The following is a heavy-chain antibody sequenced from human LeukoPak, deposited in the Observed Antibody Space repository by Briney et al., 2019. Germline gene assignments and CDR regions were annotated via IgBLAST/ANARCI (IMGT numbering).Heavy chain of an antibody. CDR2: ITDSDSTI. Sequence: PAGSLRLSCAASGFTFSSFDMNWVRQAPGQGLEGVSYITDSDSTIYYADSVKGRLTISRDNAKNSLYLQMNSLRAEDTAVYYCATQRNFDHWGQGTLVTVSS. CDR1: GFTFSSFD. V-gene: IGHV3-48*03. CDR3: ATQRNFDH. J-gene: IGHJ4*02.